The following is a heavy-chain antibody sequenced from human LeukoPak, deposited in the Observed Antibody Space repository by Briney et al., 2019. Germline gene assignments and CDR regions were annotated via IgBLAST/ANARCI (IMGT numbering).Heavy chain of an antibody. Sequence: ASVKVSCKASGYTFTNYYMHWVRQAPGQGLEWMGIINPSGGSTTYAQKFQGRVTMTRDTSTSTVYMELSSLRSEDTAVYYCARASSSGSGGKGAFDIWGQGTMVTVSS. CDR3: ARASSSGSGGKGAFDI. CDR1: GYTFTNYY. J-gene: IGHJ3*02. CDR2: INPSGGST. V-gene: IGHV1-46*01. D-gene: IGHD3-10*01.